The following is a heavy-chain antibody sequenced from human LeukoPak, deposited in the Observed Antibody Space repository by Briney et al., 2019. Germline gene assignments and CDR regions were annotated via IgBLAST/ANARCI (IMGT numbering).Heavy chain of an antibody. D-gene: IGHD6-19*01. J-gene: IGHJ4*02. V-gene: IGHV3-30*18. Sequence: GGSLRLSCAASGFTFSTYGMHWVRQAPGKGLEWVAVISYDGSNEYYADSVKGRFTISRDSSKNTLYLQMNSLRAEDTAIYYCAKTYSSAWWALDYWGQGTLVTVSS. CDR1: GFTFSTYG. CDR2: ISYDGSNE. CDR3: AKTYSSAWWALDY.